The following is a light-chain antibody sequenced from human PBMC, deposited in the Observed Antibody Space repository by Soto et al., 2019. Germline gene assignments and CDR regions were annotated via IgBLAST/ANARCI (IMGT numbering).Light chain of an antibody. V-gene: IGLV1-40*01. CDR3: QSYDSSLSGSV. CDR1: SSNIGAGSD. CDR2: GNS. Sequence: QSVLTQPPSVSGAPGQRVTISCTGSSSNIGAGSDVHWYQQLPGTAPKLLIFGNSNRPSGVPDRFSGSKSGTSASLAITGLQAEDEADYHCQSYDSSLSGSVFGGGPKLTVL. J-gene: IGLJ2*01.